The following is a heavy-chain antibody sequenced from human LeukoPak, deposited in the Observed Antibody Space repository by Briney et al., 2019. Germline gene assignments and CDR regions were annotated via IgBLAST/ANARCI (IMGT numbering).Heavy chain of an antibody. CDR1: GDSVSSNSVT. Sequence: SQTLSLTCAISGDSVSSNSVTWNWIRQSPSRGLEWLGRTYYRSTWYNDYAVCVRGRITVNPDTSKNQFSLHLNYVTPEDTAVYYCARRLTQYDCFDPWGQGILVTVSS. V-gene: IGHV6-1*01. D-gene: IGHD2-2*01. CDR2: TYYRSTWYN. J-gene: IGHJ5*02. CDR3: ARRLTQYDCFDP.